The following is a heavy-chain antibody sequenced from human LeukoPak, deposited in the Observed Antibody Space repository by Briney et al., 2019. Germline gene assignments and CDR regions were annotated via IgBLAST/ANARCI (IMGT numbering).Heavy chain of an antibody. CDR1: GASISSYY. CDR3: ASLYDSSGNVWFDP. D-gene: IGHD3-22*01. CDR2: IYRSEST. J-gene: IGHJ5*02. Sequence: SETLSLTCTVSGASISSYYWSWIRQPPGKGLEWIGYIYRSESTRYNASLKSRVTMSVDTSKNQFSLKLRSVTAADTAVYYCASLYDSSGNVWFDPWGQGTLVTVSS. V-gene: IGHV4-59*01.